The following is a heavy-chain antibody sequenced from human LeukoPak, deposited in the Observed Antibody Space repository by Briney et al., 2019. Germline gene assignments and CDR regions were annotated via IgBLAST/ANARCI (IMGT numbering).Heavy chain of an antibody. CDR3: ARSSRYYYDSSGYYLTDF. V-gene: IGHV1-8*01. CDR1: GYTFTSYD. J-gene: IGHJ4*02. D-gene: IGHD3-22*01. CDR2: MNPNSGNT. Sequence: GASVKVSCKASGYTFTSYDINWVRQATGQGLEWIGWMNPNSGNTGYAQKFQGRVTMTRNTSISTAYMELSSLRSEDTAVYYCARSSRYYYDSSGYYLTDFGGQGTLVTVSS.